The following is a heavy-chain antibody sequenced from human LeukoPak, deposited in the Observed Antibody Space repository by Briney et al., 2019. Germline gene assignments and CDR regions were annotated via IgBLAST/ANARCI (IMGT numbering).Heavy chain of an antibody. D-gene: IGHD2-21*01. V-gene: IGHV1-8*01. CDR3: ARGAPLCGGDCFDY. J-gene: IGHJ4*02. Sequence: ASVKVSCKTSGYTFTNYEINWVRQAPGQRLEWVGSMYPNTGKTGYVQKFQGRVTMTRNIATGTAYLELSSLTSEDTAIYFCARGAPLCGGDCFDYWGQGSLVIVSS. CDR2: MYPNTGKT. CDR1: GYTFTNYE.